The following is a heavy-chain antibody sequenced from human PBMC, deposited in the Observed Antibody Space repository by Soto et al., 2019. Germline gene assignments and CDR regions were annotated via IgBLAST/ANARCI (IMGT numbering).Heavy chain of an antibody. CDR1: GFTFSSYG. CDR2: IWYDGSNK. Sequence: GGSLRLSXAASGFTFSSYGMHWVRQAPGKGLEWVAVIWYDGSNKYYADSVKGRFTISRDNSKNTLYLQMNSLRAEDTAVYYCARDPGYCSGGSCYYYYGMDVWGQGTTVTVSS. D-gene: IGHD2-15*01. CDR3: ARDPGYCSGGSCYYYYGMDV. V-gene: IGHV3-33*01. J-gene: IGHJ6*02.